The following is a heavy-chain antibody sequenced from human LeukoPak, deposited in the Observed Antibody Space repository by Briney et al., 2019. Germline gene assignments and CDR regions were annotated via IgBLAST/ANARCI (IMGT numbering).Heavy chain of an antibody. D-gene: IGHD5-12*01. CDR3: AREDYSGYYFYDY. CDR1: GFTFSSYW. J-gene: IGHJ4*02. Sequence: GGSLRLSCAASGFTFSSYWMHWVRQAPGKGLVWVSLINSDGSSRNYADSVKGRFTISRDNAKNTLYLQMNSLRVEDTAVYYCAREDYSGYYFYDYWGQGSLVTVSS. CDR2: INSDGSSR. V-gene: IGHV3-74*01.